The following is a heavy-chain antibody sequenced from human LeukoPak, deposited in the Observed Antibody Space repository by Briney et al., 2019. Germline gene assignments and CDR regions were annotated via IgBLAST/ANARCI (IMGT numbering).Heavy chain of an antibody. CDR3: ARDFGSSTSCYDY. CDR1: GFTFGSYG. D-gene: IGHD2-2*01. J-gene: IGHJ4*02. V-gene: IGHV3-33*01. CDR2: IWYDGSNK. Sequence: PGGSLRLSCAASGFTFGSYGMHWVRQAPGKGLEWVAVIWYDGSNKYYADSVKGRFTISRDNSKNTMYLQMNSLRAEDTAVYYCARDFGSSTSCYDYWGQGTLVTVSS.